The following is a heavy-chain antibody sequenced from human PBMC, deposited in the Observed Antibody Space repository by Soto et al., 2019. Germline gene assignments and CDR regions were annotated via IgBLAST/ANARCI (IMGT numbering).Heavy chain of an antibody. J-gene: IGHJ6*02. CDR3: AATPGSYYDIVTGYYGRNYYYYGMDV. V-gene: IGHV3-23*01. D-gene: IGHD3-9*01. CDR1: EFPHRSYS. Sequence: GGSPLLSCTASEFPHRSYSMIWVRQAHGKGLEWVSAISVSGGSTYYADSVKGRFTISRDNSKNTLYLQMNSLRAEDTAVYYCAATPGSYYDIVTGYYGRNYYYYGMDVWGQGSTVTVSS. CDR2: ISVSGGST.